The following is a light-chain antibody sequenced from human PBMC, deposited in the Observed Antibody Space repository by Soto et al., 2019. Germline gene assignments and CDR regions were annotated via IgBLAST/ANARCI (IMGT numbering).Light chain of an antibody. J-gene: IGKJ1*01. CDR1: QSVSSN. CDR3: QQYNNWPPWT. CDR2: GAS. Sequence: EIVMTQSPATLSVSPGERATLSCRASQSVSSNLAWYQQKPGQAPRLLIYGASTRATGIPARFSGSGSGTEFTLTISSLQSEDFAVYYCQQYNNWPPWTFDQGTKVDNK. V-gene: IGKV3-15*01.